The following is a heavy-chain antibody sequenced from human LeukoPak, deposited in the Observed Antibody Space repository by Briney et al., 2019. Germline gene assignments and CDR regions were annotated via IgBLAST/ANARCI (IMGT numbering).Heavy chain of an antibody. J-gene: IGHJ4*02. CDR3: ARAAGSTVTTRYDY. CDR1: GFSFSTYW. D-gene: IGHD4-17*01. V-gene: IGHV3-7*01. Sequence: PGGSLRLSCAASGFSFSTYWMSWVRQAPGKGLEWVARIKQDGSQKYYLDSVKGRFTISRDNAKNSLYLQMSSLRAEDAAVYYCARAAGSTVTTRYDYWGQGTLVTVSS. CDR2: IKQDGSQK.